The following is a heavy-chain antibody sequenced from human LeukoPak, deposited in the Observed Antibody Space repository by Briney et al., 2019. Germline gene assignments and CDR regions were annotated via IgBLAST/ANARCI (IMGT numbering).Heavy chain of an antibody. CDR2: IYYSGSA. D-gene: IGHD6-19*01. V-gene: IGHV4-31*03. CDR1: GGSISSGGYY. CDR3: AREGSGGYSSGWYLVGY. Sequence: SETLSLTCTVSGGSISSGGYYWSWICQHPGKGLEWIGYIYYSGSAYYNPSLKSRVTISVDTSKNQFSLKLSSVTAADTAVYYCAREGSGGYSSGWYLVGYWGQGTLVTVSS. J-gene: IGHJ4*02.